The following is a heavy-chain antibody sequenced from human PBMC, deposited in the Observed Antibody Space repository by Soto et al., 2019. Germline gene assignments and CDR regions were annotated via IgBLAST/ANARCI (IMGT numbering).Heavy chain of an antibody. V-gene: IGHV3-9*01. CDR3: INDTRPGRFDY. J-gene: IGHJ4*02. Sequence: PGGSLRLSCVASGIALEDYAMHWVRQVPGQGLGWVSGIYSDDHRTAYADSVKGRFTISRDDAKNSLYLQMNSLRPEDTAVYYCINDTRPGRFDYCVPALMVTAAS. CDR2: IYSDDHRT. CDR1: GIALEDYA.